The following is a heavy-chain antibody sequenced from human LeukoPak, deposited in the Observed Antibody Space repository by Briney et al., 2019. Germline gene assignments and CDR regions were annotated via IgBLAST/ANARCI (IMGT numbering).Heavy chain of an antibody. J-gene: IGHJ3*02. CDR3: ITDLGSGRRNDAFDI. Sequence: GGSLRLSCAASGFTFSNAWMNWVRQAPGKGLEWVGRVKSKTDGETTDYAAPVKGRFTISREDSKNTLYLQMNNLKIEDTAVYYCITDLGSGRRNDAFDIWGQGTMVTVSS. CDR2: VKSKTDGETT. V-gene: IGHV3-15*07. CDR1: GFTFSNAW. D-gene: IGHD3-10*01.